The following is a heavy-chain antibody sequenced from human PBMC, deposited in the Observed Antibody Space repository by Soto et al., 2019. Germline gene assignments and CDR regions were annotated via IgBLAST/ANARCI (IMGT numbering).Heavy chain of an antibody. Sequence: PGGSLRLSCAASGFTFSSYSMNWVRQAPGKGLEWVSSISSSSSYIYYADSVKGRFTISRDNAKNSLYLQMNSLRAEDTAVYYCWPMTDFWSGYYYYYGMDVWGQGTTVTVSS. D-gene: IGHD3-3*01. CDR3: WPMTDFWSGYYYYYGMDV. CDR2: ISSSSSYI. CDR1: GFTFSSYS. V-gene: IGHV3-21*01. J-gene: IGHJ6*02.